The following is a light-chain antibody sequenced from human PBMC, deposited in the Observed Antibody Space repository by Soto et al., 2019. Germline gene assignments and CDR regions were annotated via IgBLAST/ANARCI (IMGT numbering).Light chain of an antibody. Sequence: QSALTQPASVSGSPGQSITISCTGTSSDVGGYNYVSWFQQHPGKAPKLMIYDVSHRSSGVSDRFSGSKSGNTASLTISGLQGEDEADYYCSSYSSSNSYVFGTGTKVTVL. J-gene: IGLJ1*01. V-gene: IGLV2-14*03. CDR2: DVS. CDR1: SSDVGGYNY. CDR3: SSYSSSNSYV.